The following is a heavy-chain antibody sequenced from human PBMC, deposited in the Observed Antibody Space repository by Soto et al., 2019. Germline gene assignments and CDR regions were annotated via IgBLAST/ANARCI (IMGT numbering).Heavy chain of an antibody. CDR2: ISSSSSYT. CDR3: ARGGETTMVRGVITSWFDP. V-gene: IGHV3-11*05. CDR1: GFTFSDYY. Sequence: QVQLVESGGGLVQPGGSLRLSCAASGFTFSDYYMSWIRQAPGKGLEWVSYISSSSSYTNYADSVKGRFTISRDNAKNSLYLQMNSLRAEDTAVYYCARGGETTMVRGVITSWFDPWGQGTLVTVSS. J-gene: IGHJ5*02. D-gene: IGHD3-10*01.